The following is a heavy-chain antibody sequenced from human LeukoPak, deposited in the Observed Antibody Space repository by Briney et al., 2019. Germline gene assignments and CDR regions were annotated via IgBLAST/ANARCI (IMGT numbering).Heavy chain of an antibody. CDR1: GFTVSSNY. Sequence: TGGSLRLSCAASGFTVSSNYMSWVRQAPGKGLEWVSVIYSGGSTYYADSVKGRFTISRDNSKNTLYLQMNSLRAEDTAVYYCANDPGYCSSTSCQTPRIYWGQGTLVTVSS. CDR3: ANDPGYCSSTSCQTPRIY. D-gene: IGHD2-2*01. J-gene: IGHJ4*02. V-gene: IGHV3-53*01. CDR2: IYSGGST.